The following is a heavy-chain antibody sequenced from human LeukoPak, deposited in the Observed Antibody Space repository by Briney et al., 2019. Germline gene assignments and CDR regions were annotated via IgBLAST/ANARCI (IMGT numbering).Heavy chain of an antibody. CDR1: GFTSSNYW. J-gene: IGHJ4*02. CDR3: ARDRGSSGWYESDY. D-gene: IGHD6-19*01. Sequence: GGSLRLSCAASGFTSSNYWMSWVRQAPRKGLECVANIKQDGSEKYYVDSVKGRFTISRDNAKNSLYLQMNSLRAEDTALYYCARDRGSSGWYESDYWGQGTLVTVSS. CDR2: IKQDGSEK. V-gene: IGHV3-7*01.